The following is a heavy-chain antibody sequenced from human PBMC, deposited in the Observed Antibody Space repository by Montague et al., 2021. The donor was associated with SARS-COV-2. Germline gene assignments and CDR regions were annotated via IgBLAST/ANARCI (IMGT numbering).Heavy chain of an antibody. Sequence: SETLSLTCTVSGGSISSSSYYWGWIRQPPGKGLEWIGSIYYSGSTYYNPSLKSRVTISVDTSKNQFSLKLSSVTAADTAVYYCARRSYDILIGYSIPNWFDPWGQGTLVTVSS. J-gene: IGHJ5*02. CDR1: GGSISSSSYY. D-gene: IGHD3-9*01. CDR3: ARRSYDILIGYSIPNWFDP. V-gene: IGHV4-39*01. CDR2: IYYSGST.